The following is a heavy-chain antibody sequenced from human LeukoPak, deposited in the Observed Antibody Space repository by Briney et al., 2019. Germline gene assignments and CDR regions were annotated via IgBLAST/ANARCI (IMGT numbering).Heavy chain of an antibody. Sequence: GRSLRLSCAASGFTFDDYAMHWVRQAPGKGLEWVSGISWNSGSIGYADSVKGRFTISRDNAKNSLYLQMTSLRAEDTALYYCAKDRGVNYGSGSYFSSWGQGTLVTVSS. V-gene: IGHV3-9*01. CDR1: GFTFDDYA. CDR2: ISWNSGSI. J-gene: IGHJ4*02. CDR3: AKDRGVNYGSGSYFSS. D-gene: IGHD3-10*01.